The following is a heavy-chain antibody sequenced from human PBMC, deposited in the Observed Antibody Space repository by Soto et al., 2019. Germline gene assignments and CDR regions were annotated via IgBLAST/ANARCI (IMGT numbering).Heavy chain of an antibody. J-gene: IGHJ6*02. CDR1: DDSSSNYK. CDR3: VRQGFGRLHGLVDV. D-gene: IGHD3-10*01. CDR2: IDSNGGT. V-gene: IGHV4-59*08. Sequence: QVQLQESGPGLVKPSETLSLTCTVSDDSSSNYKWNWIRQPPGRRLEWIGYIDSNGGTSYNPSLQSRVTISIDTSTKQFFLKLSSVTAADTAVYYCVRQGFGRLHGLVDVWGQGTTVTVSS.